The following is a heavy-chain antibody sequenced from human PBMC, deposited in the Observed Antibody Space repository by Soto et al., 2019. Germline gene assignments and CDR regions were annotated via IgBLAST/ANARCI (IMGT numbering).Heavy chain of an antibody. CDR2: ISSSSSYT. J-gene: IGHJ4*02. CDR3: ARVGRITMVRGVTFDY. CDR1: GFTFSDYY. D-gene: IGHD3-10*01. Sequence: QVQLVESGGGLVKPGGSLRLSCAASGFTFSDYYMSWIRQAPGKGLEWVSYISSSSSYTNYADSVKGRFTISRDNAKNSLYLQMKSLRAEDTAVYYCARVGRITMVRGVTFDYWGQGTLVTVSS. V-gene: IGHV3-11*05.